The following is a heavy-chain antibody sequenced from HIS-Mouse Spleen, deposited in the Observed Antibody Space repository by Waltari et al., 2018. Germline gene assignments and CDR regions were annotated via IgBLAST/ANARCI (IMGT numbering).Heavy chain of an antibody. Sequence: QLQLQESGPGLVKPSETLSLTCPVSGASIRSSSYYLGGIRQPPGKGLEWIGSIYYSGSTYYNPSLKSRVTISVDTSKNQFSLKLSSVTAADTAVYYCAREIPYSSSWYDWYFDLWGRGTLVTVSS. CDR2: IYYSGST. CDR3: AREIPYSSSWYDWYFDL. D-gene: IGHD6-13*01. CDR1: GASIRSSSYY. J-gene: IGHJ2*01. V-gene: IGHV4-39*07.